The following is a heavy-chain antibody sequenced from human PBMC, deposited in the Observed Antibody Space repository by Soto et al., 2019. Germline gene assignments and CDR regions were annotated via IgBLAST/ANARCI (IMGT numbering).Heavy chain of an antibody. D-gene: IGHD6-19*01. CDR1: GGSISSYY. CDR3: VRRYSSGFDY. CDR2: IFYSGST. Sequence: QVQLQESGPGLVKPSETLSLTCTVSGGSISSYYWSWIRQPPGKGLEWIGYIFYSGSTNYNPSLKSLVPITVDTSKNQFSPKLSSVTAAATAVYYFVRRYSSGFDYWGQGTLVTVSS. V-gene: IGHV4-59*08. J-gene: IGHJ4*02.